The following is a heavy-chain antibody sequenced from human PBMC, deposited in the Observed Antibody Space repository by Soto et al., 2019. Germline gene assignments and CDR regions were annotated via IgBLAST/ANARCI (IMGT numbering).Heavy chain of an antibody. J-gene: IGHJ5*02. CDR3: VRDILRIPYGSGRFDP. D-gene: IGHD3-10*01. CDR2: ISFDGTKI. CDR1: GFTFRAYD. Sequence: PGGSLRLSCVASGFTFRAYDMYWVRQSPGRGLEWVAMISFDGTKIHYADSVKGRFAISRDNGKNRLDLQMNSLRAEDTALYRCVRDILRIPYGSGRFDPWGLGTLGTVSA. V-gene: IGHV3-33*05.